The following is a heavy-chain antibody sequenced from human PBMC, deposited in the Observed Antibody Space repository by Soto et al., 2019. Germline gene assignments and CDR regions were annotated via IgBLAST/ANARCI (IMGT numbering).Heavy chain of an antibody. V-gene: IGHV3-64D*06. J-gene: IGHJ4*02. CDR2: ITSNGDNT. D-gene: IGHD2-2*01. CDR1: GFTFSNFA. CDR3: VKGNQLLRYYFEY. Sequence: PGGSLSLSCSASGFTFSNFAMHRVRQAPGKGLEYVSGITSNGDNTYHADSVQGRFTISRDNSKSTLYLQMTSLRVEDTAVYYCVKGNQLLRYYFEYWGGGAIVTVST.